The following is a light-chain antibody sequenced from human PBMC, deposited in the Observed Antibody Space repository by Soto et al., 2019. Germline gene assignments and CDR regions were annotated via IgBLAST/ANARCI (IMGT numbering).Light chain of an antibody. V-gene: IGKV1-9*01. J-gene: IGKJ1*01. Sequence: DIQLTQSPSFLSASVGDRVTITCRASQGISSYLAWYQQKPGKAPNLLIYATSTLQSGVPSRFSGSGSGTEFTLTISSQQPEDFATYYCQQLNSYPRTFGQGTKVDIK. CDR1: QGISSY. CDR2: ATS. CDR3: QQLNSYPRT.